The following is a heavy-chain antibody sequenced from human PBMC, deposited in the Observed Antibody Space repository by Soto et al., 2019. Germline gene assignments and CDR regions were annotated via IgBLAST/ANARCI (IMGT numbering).Heavy chain of an antibody. CDR1: GYTFTSYY. CDR3: ARAAPYYYDSSGDFDY. D-gene: IGHD3-22*01. V-gene: IGHV1-46*01. J-gene: IGHJ4*02. Sequence: ASVKVSCKASGYTFTSYYMHWVRQAPGQGLEWMGIINPSGGSTSYAQKFQGRVTMTRDTSTSTVYMELSSLRSEDTAVYYCARAAPYYYDSSGDFDYWGQGTLVTVS. CDR2: INPSGGST.